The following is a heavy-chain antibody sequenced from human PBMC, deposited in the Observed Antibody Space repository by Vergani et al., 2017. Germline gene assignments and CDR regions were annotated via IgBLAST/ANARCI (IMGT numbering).Heavy chain of an antibody. D-gene: IGHD3-3*01. Sequence: EVQLVESGGGLVQPGGSLRLSCAASGFTVSSNYMSWVRQAPGKGLEWVSVIYSGGSTYYADSVKGRFTISRDNSKNTLYLQMSSLRAEDTAVYYCARXGSAALTYDFWSGYAFDYWGQGTLVTVSS. CDR1: GFTVSSNY. V-gene: IGHV3-66*01. CDR3: ARXGSAALTYDFWSGYAFDY. J-gene: IGHJ4*02. CDR2: IYSGGST.